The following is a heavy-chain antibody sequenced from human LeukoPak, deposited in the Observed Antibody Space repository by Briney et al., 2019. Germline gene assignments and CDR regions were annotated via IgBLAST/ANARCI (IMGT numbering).Heavy chain of an antibody. V-gene: IGHV3-7*05. CDR3: ARRGTSSSWAHFDY. Sequence: GGSLRLSCEASGFTFSSHWMTWVRQAPGKGLEWLANIKQDGSEKYYVDSVKGRFTISRDNAKNSLYLQMNSLGTEDTAVYYCARRGTSSSWAHFDYWGQGTLVTVSS. J-gene: IGHJ4*02. D-gene: IGHD6-13*01. CDR2: IKQDGSEK. CDR1: GFTFSSHW.